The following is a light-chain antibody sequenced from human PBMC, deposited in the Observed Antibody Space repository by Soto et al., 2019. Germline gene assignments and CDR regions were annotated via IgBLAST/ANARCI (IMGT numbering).Light chain of an antibody. CDR1: QSVSNNY. Sequence: ESVLTQSPGTLSLSPRERATLSCRASQSVSNNYLAWYQHRPGQAPRLLIYGASTRAPGIPDRFSGSGSGTDFTLTISRLEPEDFAVYYCQQYAASPRTFGQGTQVEV. V-gene: IGKV3-20*01. CDR3: QQYAASPRT. J-gene: IGKJ1*01. CDR2: GAS.